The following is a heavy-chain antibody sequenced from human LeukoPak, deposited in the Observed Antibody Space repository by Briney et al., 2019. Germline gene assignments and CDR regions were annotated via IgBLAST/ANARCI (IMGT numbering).Heavy chain of an antibody. CDR3: AKGDYYDSSGC. J-gene: IGHJ4*02. D-gene: IGHD3-22*01. Sequence: GGSLRLSCAASGFTFSSYAMSWVRQAPGKGLEGVSAISGSGGSTYYADSVKGRFTISRDNSKNTLYLQMNSLRAEDTAVYYCAKGDYYDSSGCWGQGTLVTVSS. CDR1: GFTFSSYA. CDR2: ISGSGGST. V-gene: IGHV3-23*01.